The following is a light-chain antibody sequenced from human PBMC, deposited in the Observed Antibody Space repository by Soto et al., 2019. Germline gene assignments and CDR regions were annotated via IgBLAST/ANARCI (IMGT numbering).Light chain of an antibody. J-gene: IGLJ2*01. V-gene: IGLV2-23*02. CDR3: CSYAGSSTLV. CDR2: EVS. Sequence: QSALTQPASVSGSPGQSITISCTGTSSDVGSYNVVSWYQQHPGKAPKLMIYEVSKLPSGVSNRFSGSKSGNTASLTISGLQAEDEADYYCCSYAGSSTLVFGGGTKLTVL. CDR1: SSDVGSYNV.